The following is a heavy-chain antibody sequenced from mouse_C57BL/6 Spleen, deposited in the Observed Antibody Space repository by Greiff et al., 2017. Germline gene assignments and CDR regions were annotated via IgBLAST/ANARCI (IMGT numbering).Heavy chain of an antibody. CDR2: IYPRSGNT. CDR3: ASYYSNYVGYFDV. J-gene: IGHJ1*03. V-gene: IGHV1-81*01. Sequence: VQLQQSGAELARPGASVKLSCKASGYTFTSYGISWVKQRTGQGLEWIGEIYPRSGNTYYNEKFKGKATLTADKSSSTAYMELRSLTSEDSAVYFCASYYSNYVGYFDVWGTGTTVTVSS. D-gene: IGHD2-5*01. CDR1: GYTFTSYG.